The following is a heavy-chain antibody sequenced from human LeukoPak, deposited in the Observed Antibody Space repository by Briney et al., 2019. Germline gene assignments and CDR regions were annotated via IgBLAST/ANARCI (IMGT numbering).Heavy chain of an antibody. Sequence: GGSLRLSCAASGFTFSSYAMHRVRQAPGKGLEWVAVISYDGSNKYYADSVKGRFTISRDNSKNTLYLQMNSLRAEDTAVYYCARDPPMVVVPAAFGFDYWGQGTLVTVSS. V-gene: IGHV3-30-3*01. CDR1: GFTFSSYA. D-gene: IGHD2-2*01. CDR3: ARDPPMVVVPAAFGFDY. CDR2: ISYDGSNK. J-gene: IGHJ4*02.